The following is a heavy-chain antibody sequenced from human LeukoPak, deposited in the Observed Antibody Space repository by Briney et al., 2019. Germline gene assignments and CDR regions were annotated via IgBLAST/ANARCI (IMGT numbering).Heavy chain of an antibody. D-gene: IGHD6-19*01. CDR1: GITFSNYA. CDR2: ISNSGVNT. Sequence: QPGGSLRLSCAVSGITFSNYAMSWVRQAPGKGLEWVSAISNSGVNTYYADSVKGRFTISRDNSKNTLYLQMNILRAEDTAVYYCAKVEGVAGPGDYWGQGTLVTVSS. V-gene: IGHV3-23*01. CDR3: AKVEGVAGPGDY. J-gene: IGHJ4*02.